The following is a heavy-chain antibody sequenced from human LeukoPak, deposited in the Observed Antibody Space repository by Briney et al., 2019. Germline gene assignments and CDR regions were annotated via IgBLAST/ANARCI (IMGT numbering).Heavy chain of an antibody. CDR1: GGSISSYY. V-gene: IGHV4-59*01. CDR2: IYYSGRT. J-gene: IGHJ3*02. CDR3: ARAIPPAGRKGGAFDI. D-gene: IGHD2-15*01. Sequence: SETLSLTCTVSGGSISSYYWSWIRQPPGKGREWIGYIYYSGRTNYNPYLKSRVTISVDTSKNKFSLKLSSVTAADTAVYYCARAIPPAGRKGGAFDIWGQGTMVTVSS.